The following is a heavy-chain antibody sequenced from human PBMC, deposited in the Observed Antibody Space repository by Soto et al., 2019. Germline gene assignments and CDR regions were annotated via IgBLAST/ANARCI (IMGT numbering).Heavy chain of an antibody. CDR3: AKNNYGDYAPNYYYYMDV. D-gene: IGHD4-17*01. CDR1: GFTFSSYA. J-gene: IGHJ6*03. CDR2: ISGSGGST. Sequence: EVQLLESGGGLVQPGGSLRLSCAASGFTFSSYAMSWVRQAPGKGLEWVSAISGSGGSTYYADSVKGRITISRDNSKNTLYLQMNSLRAEDTAVYYCAKNNYGDYAPNYYYYMDVWGKGTTVTVSS. V-gene: IGHV3-23*01.